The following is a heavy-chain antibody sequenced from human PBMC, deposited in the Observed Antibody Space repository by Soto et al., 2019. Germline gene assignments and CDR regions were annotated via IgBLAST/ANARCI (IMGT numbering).Heavy chain of an antibody. CDR3: ARDGSGWSVY. CDR1: GFTFSSHW. CDR2: MNQDGSEK. V-gene: IGHV3-7*01. Sequence: EVQLVESGGGLVQPGGSLRLSCVASGFTFSSHWMSWVRQAPGKGLEWVANMNQDGSEKYYVDSVKGRFTISRDNAKNSLYLPMNSLRAEDTAMYYCARDGSGWSVYWGQGTLVTVSS. J-gene: IGHJ4*02. D-gene: IGHD6-19*01.